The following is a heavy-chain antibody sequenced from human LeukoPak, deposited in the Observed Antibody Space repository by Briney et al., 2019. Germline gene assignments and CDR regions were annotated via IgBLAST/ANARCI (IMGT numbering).Heavy chain of an antibody. CDR3: ARATGYFDWLLPDY. V-gene: IGHV3-33*01. Sequence: GGSLRLSCAASGFTFSSYGKHWVRQAPGKGLEWVAVIWYDGSNKYYADSVKGRFTISRDNSKNTLYLQMNSLRAEDTAVYYCARATGYFDWLLPDYWGQGTLVTVSS. J-gene: IGHJ4*02. CDR1: GFTFSSYG. D-gene: IGHD3-9*01. CDR2: IWYDGSNK.